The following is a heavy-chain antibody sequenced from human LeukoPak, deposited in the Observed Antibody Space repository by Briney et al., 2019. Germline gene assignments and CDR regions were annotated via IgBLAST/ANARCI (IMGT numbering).Heavy chain of an antibody. CDR3: VIRALGYGSGGSCRDY. D-gene: IGHD2-15*01. CDR1: GVSSSSYY. CDR2: VHHTGST. V-gene: IGHV4-59*07. J-gene: IGHJ4*02. Sequence: SDTLTLTCTVSGVSSSSYYWTWIRQPPGKGREWIGCVHHTGSTKYNPSLQSRVHVQLDTCKCQFSLRLPYVPAEHPAVYYCVIRALGYGSGGSCRDYWGQGTLVTVSS.